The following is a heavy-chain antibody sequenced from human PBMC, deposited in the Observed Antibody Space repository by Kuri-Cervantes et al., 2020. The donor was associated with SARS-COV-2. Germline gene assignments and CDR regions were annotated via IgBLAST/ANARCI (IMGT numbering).Heavy chain of an antibody. D-gene: IGHD5-18*01. CDR2: IYTSGST. Sequence: SETLSLTCTVSGGSISSHYWSWIRQPAGKGLEWIGRIYTSGSTNYNPSLKSRVTISVDTSKNQFSLKLSSVTAADTAVYYCARQGDRGYSYGEFDYWGQGTLVTVSS. J-gene: IGHJ4*02. CDR3: ARQGDRGYSYGEFDY. CDR1: GGSISSHY. V-gene: IGHV4-4*07.